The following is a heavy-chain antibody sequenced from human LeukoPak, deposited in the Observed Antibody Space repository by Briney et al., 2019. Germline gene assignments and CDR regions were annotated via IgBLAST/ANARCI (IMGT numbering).Heavy chain of an antibody. V-gene: IGHV3-53*01. J-gene: IGHJ3*02. CDR1: GFTFSDHY. D-gene: IGHD4-17*01. CDR3: ARDYGDGNAFDI. CDR2: IYSGGST. Sequence: GGSLRLSCAASGFTFSDHYMDWVRQAPGKGLEWVSVIYSGGSTYYADSVKGRFTISRDNSKNTLYLQMNSLRAEDTAVYYCARDYGDGNAFDIWGQGTMVTVSS.